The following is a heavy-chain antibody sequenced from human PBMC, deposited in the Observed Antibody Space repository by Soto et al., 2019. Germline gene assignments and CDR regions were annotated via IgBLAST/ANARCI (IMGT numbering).Heavy chain of an antibody. Sequence: QVQLVESGGGVVQPGRSLRLSCAASGFTFSSYGMHWVRQAPGKGLEWVAVIWYDGSNKYYADSVKGRFTISRDNSKNTLYLKMNTVRAGYTAVYYCGRESADNSSGYYPNDSFDIGGQGKMSTVS. CDR1: GFTFSSYG. D-gene: IGHD3-22*01. CDR2: IWYDGSNK. V-gene: IGHV3-33*01. J-gene: IGHJ3*02. CDR3: GRESADNSSGYYPNDSFDI.